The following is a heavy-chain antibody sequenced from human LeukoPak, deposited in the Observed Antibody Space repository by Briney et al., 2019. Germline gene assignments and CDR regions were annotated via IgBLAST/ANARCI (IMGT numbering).Heavy chain of an antibody. J-gene: IGHJ6*04. D-gene: IGHD3-3*01. CDR3: ARSGGNFWSGYLDV. V-gene: IGHV1-18*01. CDR1: GYTFTSYG. CDR2: ISAYNGNT. Sequence: ASVKVSCKASGYTFTSYGISWVRQAPGQGLEWMGWISAYNGNTNYAQKLQGRVTMTTDTSTSTAYVELRSLRSDDTAVYYCARSGGNFWSGYLDVWGKGTTVTVSS.